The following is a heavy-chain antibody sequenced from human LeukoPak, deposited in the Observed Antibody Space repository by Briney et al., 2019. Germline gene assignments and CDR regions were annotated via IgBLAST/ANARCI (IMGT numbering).Heavy chain of an antibody. CDR3: ARAYWGSVDY. Sequence: GGSLRLSCAASGFTFSSYWMSWVRQAPGKGLEWVANINQDGSERFYVDSVKGRFTISRDNPKKSLYLQMNSLRDEDTAVYYCARAYWGSVDYWGQGTLVTVSS. CDR2: INQDGSER. CDR1: GFTFSSYW. V-gene: IGHV3-7*03. D-gene: IGHD7-27*01. J-gene: IGHJ4*02.